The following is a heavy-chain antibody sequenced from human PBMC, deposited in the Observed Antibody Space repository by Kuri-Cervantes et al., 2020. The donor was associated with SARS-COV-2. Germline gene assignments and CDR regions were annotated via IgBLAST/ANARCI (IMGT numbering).Heavy chain of an antibody. V-gene: IGHV6-1*01. CDR3: ARGLIAVLPSPILGLGPHYYSYHMDV. J-gene: IGHJ6*02. Sequence: SQTLSLTCAISGDSVFSNSAAWNWIRQSPSRGLEWLGRTYFRSKWYNDYAVSVKSRITINPDTSKNQFSLRMRSVTAADTAIYYCARGLIAVLPSPILGLGPHYYSYHMDVWGQGTTVTVSS. D-gene: IGHD2-2*01. CDR1: GDSVFSNSAA. CDR2: TYFRSKWYN.